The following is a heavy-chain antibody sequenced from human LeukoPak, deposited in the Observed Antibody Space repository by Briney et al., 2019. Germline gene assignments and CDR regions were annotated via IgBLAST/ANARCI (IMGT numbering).Heavy chain of an antibody. J-gene: IGHJ6*03. CDR3: AKGSGWEASYFYYYMDV. CDR2: IRYDGSNK. Sequence: GGSLRLSCAASGFTFSSYGMHWVRQAPGKGLEWVAFIRYDGSNKYYADSVKGRFTISRDNSKSSLYLQMNSLRAEDTAVYFCAKGSGWEASYFYYYMDVWGKGTTVTISS. CDR1: GFTFSSYG. V-gene: IGHV3-30*02. D-gene: IGHD1-26*01.